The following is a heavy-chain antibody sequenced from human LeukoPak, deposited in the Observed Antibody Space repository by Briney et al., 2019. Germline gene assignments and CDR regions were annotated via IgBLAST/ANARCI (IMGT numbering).Heavy chain of an antibody. CDR1: GFTVSSNS. D-gene: IGHD2-21*02. V-gene: IGHV3-53*01. J-gene: IGHJ4*02. CDR2: IYSDNT. Sequence: GGSLRLSCTVSGFTVSSNSMSWVRQAPGKGLEWVSFIYSDNTHYSDSVKGRFTISRDNSKNTLYLQMNSLRAEDTAVYYCAESSVVTATSPPGYWGQGTLVTVSS. CDR3: AESSVVTATSPPGY.